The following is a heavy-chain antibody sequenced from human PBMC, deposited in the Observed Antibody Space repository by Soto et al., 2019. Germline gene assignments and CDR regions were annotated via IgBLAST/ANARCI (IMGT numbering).Heavy chain of an antibody. Sequence: QVQLVQSGAEVKKPGSSVKVSCKASGGTFSSYTISWVRQAPGQGLEWMGRIIPILGIANYAQKFQGRVTITADKSTSTAYMELSSIRSEDTAVYYCARDRYNWNARDYYYGMDVWGQGTTVTVSS. V-gene: IGHV1-69*08. CDR1: GGTFSSYT. J-gene: IGHJ6*02. CDR3: ARDRYNWNARDYYYGMDV. CDR2: IIPILGIA. D-gene: IGHD1-1*01.